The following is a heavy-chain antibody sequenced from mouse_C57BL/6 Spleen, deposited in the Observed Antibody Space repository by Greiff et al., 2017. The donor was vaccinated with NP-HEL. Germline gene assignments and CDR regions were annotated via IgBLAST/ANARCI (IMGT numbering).Heavy chain of an antibody. CDR1: GYTFTSYW. Sequence: QVQLQQPGAELVKPGASVKLSCKASGYTFTSYWMHWVKQRPGQGLEWIGEIDPSDSYTNYNQKFKGKATLTVDTSSSTAYMQLSSLTSEDSAVYYCARSRDYGDYYYDYWGKGTTLTVSS. J-gene: IGHJ2*01. CDR3: ARSRDYGDYYYDY. CDR2: IDPSDSYT. V-gene: IGHV1-50*01. D-gene: IGHD2-13*01.